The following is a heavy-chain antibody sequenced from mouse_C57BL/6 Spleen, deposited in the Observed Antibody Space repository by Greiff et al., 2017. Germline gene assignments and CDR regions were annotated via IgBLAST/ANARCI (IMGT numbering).Heavy chain of an antibody. CDR1: GYTFTSYG. CDR2: IYPRSGNT. D-gene: IGHD1-1*01. Sequence: QVQLQQSGAELARPGASVKLSCKASGYTFTSYGISWVKQRTGQGLEWIGEIYPRSGNTFYNEKFKGKATLTADKSSSTAYMELRSLTSEDSAVYFCARDAGSSEGGYWGQGTTLTVSS. J-gene: IGHJ2*01. CDR3: ARDAGSSEGGY. V-gene: IGHV1-81*01.